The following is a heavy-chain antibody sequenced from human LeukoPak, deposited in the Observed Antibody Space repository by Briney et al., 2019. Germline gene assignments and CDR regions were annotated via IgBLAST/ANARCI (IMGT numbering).Heavy chain of an antibody. J-gene: IGHJ4*02. V-gene: IGHV3-21*01. Sequence: ETLSLTCTVSGGSISSSSYYWGWVRQAPGKGLEWVSSISSSSSYIYYADSVKGRFTISRDNAKNSLYLQMNSLRAEDTAVYYCARVHQLLYHLDYWGQGTLVTVSS. CDR2: ISSSSSYI. CDR1: GGSISSSSYY. D-gene: IGHD2-2*02. CDR3: ARVHQLLYHLDY.